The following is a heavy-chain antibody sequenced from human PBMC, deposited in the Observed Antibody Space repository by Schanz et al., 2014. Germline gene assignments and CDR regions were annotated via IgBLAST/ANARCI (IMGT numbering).Heavy chain of an antibody. V-gene: IGHV3-30*02. Sequence: QVQLLESGGGVVQPGGSLRLSCVASGFSFSAYGIHWVRQAPGKGLEWVAFIWSDANNKNYADSVKGRFTISRDNSKNTLHLQMNSLRVEDTAVYYCAKDDTQVNGMDVWGQGTTVTVSS. J-gene: IGHJ6*02. CDR1: GFSFSAYG. CDR3: AKDDTQVNGMDV. CDR2: IWSDANNK.